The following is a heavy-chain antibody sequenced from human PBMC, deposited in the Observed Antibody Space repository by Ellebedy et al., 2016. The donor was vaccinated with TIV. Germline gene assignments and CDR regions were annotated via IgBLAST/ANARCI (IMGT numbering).Heavy chain of an antibody. CDR2: IAYDGSE. V-gene: IGHV3-30*04. CDR3: EVGTSWYYAY. D-gene: IGHD3-16*01. J-gene: IGHJ4*02. Sequence: PGGSLRLSCVASGFTFTSYTMHWVRQAPGKGLEWVAVIAYDGSEYYADSVRGRFSMSRDNSKDTVYLQMNRLRPEDTAVYYCEVGTSWYYAYWGQGTLVTVSP. CDR1: GFTFTSYT.